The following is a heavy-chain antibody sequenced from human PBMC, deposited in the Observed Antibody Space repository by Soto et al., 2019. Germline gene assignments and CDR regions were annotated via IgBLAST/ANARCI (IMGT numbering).Heavy chain of an antibody. V-gene: IGHV1-69*13. CDR3: AKVPAAITYYYYGMDV. CDR1: GGTFSSYA. J-gene: IGHJ6*02. Sequence: SVRVSCKASGGTFSSYAISWVRQAPGQGLEWMGGIIPIFGTANYAQKFQGRVTITADESTSTAYMELSSLRSEDTAVYYCAKVPAAITYYYYGMDVWGQGTTVTVSS. CDR2: IIPIFGTA. D-gene: IGHD2-2*01.